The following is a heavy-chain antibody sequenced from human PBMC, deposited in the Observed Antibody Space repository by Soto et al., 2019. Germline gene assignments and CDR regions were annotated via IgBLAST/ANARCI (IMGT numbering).Heavy chain of an antibody. D-gene: IGHD2-15*01. Sequence: PSETLSLTCTVSGGSISNYHWSWIRQPPGKGLEWIGYIYYSGSTNYNPSLKSRVTISVDTSKNQFYLKMSSVTAADTAAYYCARGGHLLRPIDYWGQGTLVTVSS. CDR2: IYYSGST. V-gene: IGHV4-59*01. CDR1: GGSISNYH. CDR3: ARGGHLLRPIDY. J-gene: IGHJ4*02.